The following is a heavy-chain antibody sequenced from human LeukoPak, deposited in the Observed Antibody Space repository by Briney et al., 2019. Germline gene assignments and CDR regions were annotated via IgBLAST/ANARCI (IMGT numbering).Heavy chain of an antibody. Sequence: ASVKVSCKASGYTFTGYYMHWVRQAPGKGLEWMGGFDPEDGETIYAQKFQGRVTMTEDTSTDTAYMELSSLRSEDTAVYYCATHRITGWYRGIGDYWGQGTLVTVSS. CDR3: ATHRITGWYRGIGDY. CDR2: FDPEDGET. CDR1: GYTFTGYY. V-gene: IGHV1-24*01. D-gene: IGHD6-19*01. J-gene: IGHJ4*02.